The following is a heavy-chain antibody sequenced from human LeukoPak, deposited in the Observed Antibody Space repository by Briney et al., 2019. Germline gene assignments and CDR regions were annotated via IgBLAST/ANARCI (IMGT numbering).Heavy chain of an antibody. V-gene: IGHV4-61*02. Sequence: SQTLSLTCTVSGGSISSGSYYWTWIRQPAGKGLEWIGRIYTSGSTNHNPSLKSRVTISLDTSKNQFSLKLISVTAADTAVYFCARERTDTSMDYWGQGTLVTVST. CDR3: ARERTDTSMDY. D-gene: IGHD5-18*01. CDR1: GGSISSGSYY. CDR2: IYTSGST. J-gene: IGHJ4*02.